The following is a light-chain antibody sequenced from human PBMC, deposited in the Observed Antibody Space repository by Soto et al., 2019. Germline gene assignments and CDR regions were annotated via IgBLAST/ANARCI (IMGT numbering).Light chain of an antibody. J-gene: IGLJ3*02. Sequence: QSALTQPASVSGSPGRSITISCTGTSSDLGRYNYVSWYQHHPGKAPKLIIYDVTNRPSGVSDRFSGSKSGNTASLTISGLQAEDEAQYFCGSYTGTSTLVVFGGGTKLTVL. CDR1: SSDLGRYNY. CDR2: DVT. CDR3: GSYTGTSTLVV. V-gene: IGLV2-14*03.